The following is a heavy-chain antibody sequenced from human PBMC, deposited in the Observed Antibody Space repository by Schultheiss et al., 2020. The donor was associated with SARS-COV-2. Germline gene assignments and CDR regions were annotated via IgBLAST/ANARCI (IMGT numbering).Heavy chain of an antibody. CDR2: INHSGST. CDR1: GGSFSGYY. D-gene: IGHD5-18*01. CDR3: AMSGYSYSSFDY. Sequence: SETLSLTCAVYGGSFSGYYWSWIRQPPGKGLEWIGEINHSGSTNYNPSLKSRVTISVDTSKNQFSLKLSSATAADTAVYYCAMSGYSYSSFDYWGQGSLVTVSS. J-gene: IGHJ4*02. V-gene: IGHV4-34*01.